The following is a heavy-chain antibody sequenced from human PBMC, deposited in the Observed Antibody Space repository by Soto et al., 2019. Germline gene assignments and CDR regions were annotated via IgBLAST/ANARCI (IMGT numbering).Heavy chain of an antibody. CDR1: GGSISSGDYY. CDR2: IYYSGST. Sequence: QVQLQESGPGLVKPSQTLSLTCTVSGGSISSGDYYWSWIRQHPGKGLEWIGYIYYSGSTYYSPTLKSRGTISVDTSKNQFSLKLSSVTAADTAVYYCARWWSGSRQGFDPWGQGTLVTVSS. D-gene: IGHD3-3*01. CDR3: ARWWSGSRQGFDP. V-gene: IGHV4-31*03. J-gene: IGHJ5*02.